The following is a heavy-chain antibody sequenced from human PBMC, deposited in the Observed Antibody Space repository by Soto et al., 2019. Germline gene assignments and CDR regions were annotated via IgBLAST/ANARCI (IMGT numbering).Heavy chain of an antibody. J-gene: IGHJ6*02. D-gene: IGHD2-15*01. CDR2: IDPSDSYT. CDR3: ARFSSSVVSNYYYYGMDV. CDR1: GYSFTSYW. V-gene: IGHV5-10-1*01. Sequence: PGESLKISCKGSGYSFTSYWISWVRQMPGKGLEWMGRIDPSDSYTNYSPSFQGHVTISADKSISTAYLQWSSLKASDTAMYYCARFSSSVVSNYYYYGMDVWGQETTVTVSS.